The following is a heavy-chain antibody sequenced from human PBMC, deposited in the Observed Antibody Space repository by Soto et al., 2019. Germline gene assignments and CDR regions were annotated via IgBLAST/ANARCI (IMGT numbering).Heavy chain of an antibody. CDR1: GASVSDITYY. D-gene: IGHD4-17*01. Sequence: QLQLQESGPGLVKPSETLSLTCIVSGASVSDITYYWGWIRQAPGKALEWIGSVHYGGNTFYNPSLRSRLTVSVDTSNNQFSLKLTSVTAADTAVYFCARQRSPDYYIDVWGKGTTVTVSS. V-gene: IGHV4-39*01. CDR3: ARQRSPDYYIDV. CDR2: VHYGGNT. J-gene: IGHJ6*03.